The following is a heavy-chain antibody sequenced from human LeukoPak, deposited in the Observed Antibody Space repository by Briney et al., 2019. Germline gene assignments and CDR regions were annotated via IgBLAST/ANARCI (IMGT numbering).Heavy chain of an antibody. CDR2: IYSGGST. Sequence: GGSLRLSCAASGFTVSSNYMSWVRQAPGKGLEWVSVIYSGGSTYYADSVKGRLTISRANSKNTLYLKMNSLRAEDTAVYYCARVDTAMVTREYYFDYWGQGTLVTVSS. J-gene: IGHJ4*02. CDR1: GFTVSSNY. CDR3: ARVDTAMVTREYYFDY. D-gene: IGHD5-18*01. V-gene: IGHV3-66*02.